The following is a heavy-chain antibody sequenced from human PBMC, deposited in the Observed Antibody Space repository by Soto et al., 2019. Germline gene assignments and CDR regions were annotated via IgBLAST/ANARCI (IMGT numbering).Heavy chain of an antibody. CDR1: GYTFTSYD. D-gene: IGHD5-12*01. CDR3: ARRGLIVATITSYYYYYMDV. V-gene: IGHV1-8*01. Sequence: ASVKVSCKASGYTFTSYDINWVRQATGQGLEWMGWMNPNSGNTGYAQKFQGRVTMTRNTSISTAYMELSSLRSGDTAVYYCARRGLIVATITSYYYYYMDVWGKGTTVTVSS. CDR2: MNPNSGNT. J-gene: IGHJ6*03.